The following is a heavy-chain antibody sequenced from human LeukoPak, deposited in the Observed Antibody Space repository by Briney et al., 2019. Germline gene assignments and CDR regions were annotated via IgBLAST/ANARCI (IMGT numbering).Heavy chain of an antibody. CDR2: INPSGGST. V-gene: IGHV1-46*01. CDR3: ARHSLIGATPFDY. Sequence: ASVKVSCKASGYTFISYYMHWVRQAPGQGLEWMGVINPSGGSTAYAQQFQGRVTMTRDTSTSTVYMELSSLRSEDTAVYYCARHSLIGATPFDYWGQGTLVTVSS. CDR1: GYTFISYY. J-gene: IGHJ4*02. D-gene: IGHD3-3*01.